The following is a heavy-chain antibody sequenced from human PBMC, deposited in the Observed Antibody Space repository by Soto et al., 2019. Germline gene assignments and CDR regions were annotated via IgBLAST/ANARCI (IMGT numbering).Heavy chain of an antibody. V-gene: IGHV3-23*01. CDR3: AKDATRTSGWYYFDY. CDR1: GFTFSILA. Sequence: GGSLRLSCAASGFTFSILAMGWVRQAPGKGLEWVSVIDYSGGTTYYTDSVKGRFIISRDNSKKMLYLQMNSLRAEDTAVYYCAKDATRTSGWYYFDYWGQGALVTVSS. CDR2: IDYSGGTT. D-gene: IGHD6-19*01. J-gene: IGHJ4*02.